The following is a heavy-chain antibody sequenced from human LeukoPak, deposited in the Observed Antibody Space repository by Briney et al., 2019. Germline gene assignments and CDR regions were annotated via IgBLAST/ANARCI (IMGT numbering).Heavy chain of an antibody. V-gene: IGHV3-23*01. D-gene: IGHD2-2*02. J-gene: IGHJ3*02. Sequence: GGSLRLSCAAPGFSFSSYAMSWVRQAPGKGLEWVSAISGSGGSTYYADSVKGRFTISRDNSKNTLYLQMNSLRAEDTAVYYCAKDQWASHVPASIVVVPAAIGGADAFDIWGQGTMVTVSS. CDR2: ISGSGGST. CDR1: GFSFSSYA. CDR3: AKDQWASHVPASIVVVPAAIGGADAFDI.